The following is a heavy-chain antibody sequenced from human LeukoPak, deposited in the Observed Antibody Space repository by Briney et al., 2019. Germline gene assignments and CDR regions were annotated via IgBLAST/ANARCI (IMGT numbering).Heavy chain of an antibody. CDR3: ARDHAPRYGSGPDNWFDP. CDR2: TYYRSKWYN. V-gene: IGHV6-1*01. CDR1: GDSVSSNSAA. Sequence: SQTLSLTCAISGDSVSSNSAAWSWIRQPPSRGLEWLGRTYYRSKWYNDYAVSVKSRITINPDTSKNQFSLQLNSVTPEDTAVYYCARDHAPRYGSGPDNWFDPWGQGTLVTVSS. J-gene: IGHJ5*02. D-gene: IGHD3-10*01.